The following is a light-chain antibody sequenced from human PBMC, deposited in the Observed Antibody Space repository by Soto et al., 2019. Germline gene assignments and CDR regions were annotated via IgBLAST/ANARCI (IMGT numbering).Light chain of an antibody. V-gene: IGLV2-14*03. J-gene: IGLJ1*01. CDR3: ASYTTSSTYV. CDR2: DVS. Sequence: QSVLTQPASVSGSPGQSIAISCTGTSSDVGAFNYVSWYQQHPGKAPKFMIFDVSSRPSGVSDRFSGSKSGNTASLTISGLQTEDEAEYYCASYTTSSTYVFGTGTKLTVL. CDR1: SSDVGAFNY.